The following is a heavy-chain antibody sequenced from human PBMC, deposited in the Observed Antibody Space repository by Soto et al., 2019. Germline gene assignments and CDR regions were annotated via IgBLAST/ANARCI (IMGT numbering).Heavy chain of an antibody. CDR1: GGTFSSYA. CDR3: ARDPTYYDFWSGYTYFDY. CDR2: IIPIFGTA. V-gene: IGHV1-69*13. D-gene: IGHD3-3*01. J-gene: IGHJ4*02. Sequence: SVKVSCKASGGTFSSYAISWVRQAPGQGLEWMGGIIPIFGTANYAQKFQGRVTITADESTSTAYMELSSLRSEDTAVYYCARDPTYYDFWSGYTYFDYWGQGTLVTVSS.